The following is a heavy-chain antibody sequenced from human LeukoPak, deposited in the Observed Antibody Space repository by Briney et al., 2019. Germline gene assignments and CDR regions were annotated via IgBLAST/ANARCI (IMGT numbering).Heavy chain of an antibody. CDR3: ARDRIVPTTTDYYYYMDV. CDR1: GGTIRSHY. Sequence: SETLPLTCTVSGGTIRSHYWRWIRQPPGKGLEWIGHIYYSGSTNYNPSLKSRVTISVDTSKNQFSLKLSSVTAADTAVYYCARDRIVPTTTDYYYYMDVWGKGTTVTVSS. D-gene: IGHD1-14*01. CDR2: IYYSGST. V-gene: IGHV4-59*11. J-gene: IGHJ6*03.